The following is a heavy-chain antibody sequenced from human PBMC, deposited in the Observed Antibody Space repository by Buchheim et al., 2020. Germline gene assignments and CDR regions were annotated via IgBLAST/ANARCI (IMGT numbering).Heavy chain of an antibody. D-gene: IGHD3-16*01. CDR2: ISSSSNYI. CDR1: GFTFSSYS. Sequence: EVQLVESGGGLVKPGGSLRLSCAASGFTFSSYSMNWVRQAPGKGLEWVSSISSSSNYIYYADSVKGRFTISRDNAKNSLYLQMNSLRAEDTAVYYCARAENYDYSLGDGMDVWGQGTT. J-gene: IGHJ6*02. CDR3: ARAENYDYSLGDGMDV. V-gene: IGHV3-21*01.